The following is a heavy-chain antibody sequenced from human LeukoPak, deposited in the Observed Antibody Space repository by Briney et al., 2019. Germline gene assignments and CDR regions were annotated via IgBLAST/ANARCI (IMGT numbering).Heavy chain of an antibody. CDR1: GFTFSSYW. D-gene: IGHD1-26*01. CDR2: MNIDGSEK. CDR3: ARDPVEWELLLDY. Sequence: GGSLRLSCAASGFTFSSYWMGWVRQAPGKRLEWVANMNIDGSEKYYADSAKGRFTISRDNARNSVYLQMNSLRVEDTAVYYCARDPVEWELLLDYWGQGTLVTVSS. J-gene: IGHJ4*02. V-gene: IGHV3-7*01.